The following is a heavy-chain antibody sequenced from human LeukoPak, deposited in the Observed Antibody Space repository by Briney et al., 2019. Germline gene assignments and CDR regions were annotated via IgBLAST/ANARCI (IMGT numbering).Heavy chain of an antibody. CDR3: ARGHYGLDV. Sequence: GGSLRLSCAASGFTLSNHWLTWVRQAPGKRPQWVAHINPSGSETAFLDSVRGRFTTSRDSSKNSLYLQVNTLRVEDTAVYHCARGHYGLDVWGQGTTVTVSS. J-gene: IGHJ6*02. CDR2: INPSGSET. CDR1: GFTLSNHW. V-gene: IGHV3-7*01.